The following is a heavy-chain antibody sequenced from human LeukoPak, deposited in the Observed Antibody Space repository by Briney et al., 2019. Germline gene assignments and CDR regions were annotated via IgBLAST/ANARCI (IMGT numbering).Heavy chain of an antibody. CDR3: ARDYLVGAPLDS. Sequence: PSETLSLTCTVSGVSITNYYWAWIRQPAGKGLEWIGRMYISGSTNYNPSLKSRVTISIDKANNQFSLKLGSVTAADTAVYYCARDYLVGAPLDSWGQGTQVTVSS. D-gene: IGHD1-26*01. V-gene: IGHV4-4*07. CDR2: MYISGST. CDR1: GVSITNYY. J-gene: IGHJ4*02.